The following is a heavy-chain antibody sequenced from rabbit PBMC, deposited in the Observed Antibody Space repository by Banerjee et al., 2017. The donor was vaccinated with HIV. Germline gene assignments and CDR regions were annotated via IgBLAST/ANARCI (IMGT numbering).Heavy chain of an antibody. CDR3: TRTAGYLDDGDGYFNL. D-gene: IGHD2-1*01. CDR2: IDTSGRT. CDR1: GFDFSSNA. J-gene: IGHJ4*01. Sequence: QELVESGGGLVQPGESLKLSCTASGFDFSSNAMCWVRQAPGKGLEWIACIDTSGRTYYASWAKGRFTISKTSSTTVTLQMTSLTAADTATYFCTRTAGYLDDGDGYFNLWGPGTLVTVS. V-gene: IGHV1S40*01.